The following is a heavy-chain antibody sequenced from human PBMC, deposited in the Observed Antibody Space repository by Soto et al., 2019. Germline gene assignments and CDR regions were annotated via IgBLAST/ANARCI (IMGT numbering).Heavy chain of an antibody. CDR1: GFTFSSYS. Sequence: PGGSLRLSCAASGFTFSSYSMNWVRHAPGKGLEWVSSISSSSSYIYYADSVKGRFTISRDNAKNSLYLQMNSLRAEDTAVYYCAARPTRKYSSGWPHYWGQGTLVTVSS. CDR2: ISSSSSYI. D-gene: IGHD6-19*01. CDR3: AARPTRKYSSGWPHY. V-gene: IGHV3-21*01. J-gene: IGHJ4*02.